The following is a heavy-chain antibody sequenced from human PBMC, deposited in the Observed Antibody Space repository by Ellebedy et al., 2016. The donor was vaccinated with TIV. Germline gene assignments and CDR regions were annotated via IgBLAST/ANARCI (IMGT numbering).Heavy chain of an antibody. J-gene: IGHJ6*03. CDR3: ARFPGPLRRNYYYYMDV. Sequence: ASVKVSCXASGYTFTNYGISWVRQAPGQGLELMGWISGYNGNTNYAQKLQGRVTMTTDTSTSTAYMELRSLRSDDTAVYYSARFPGPLRRNYYYYMDVWGKGTTVTVSS. CDR1: GYTFTNYG. CDR2: ISGYNGNT. V-gene: IGHV1-18*01. D-gene: IGHD4-17*01.